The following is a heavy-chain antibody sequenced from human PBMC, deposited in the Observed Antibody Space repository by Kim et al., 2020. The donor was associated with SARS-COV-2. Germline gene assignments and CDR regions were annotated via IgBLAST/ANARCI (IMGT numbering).Heavy chain of an antibody. D-gene: IGHD2-2*01. J-gene: IGHJ4*02. CDR3: ATCSTSSYSFQFDY. V-gene: IGHV3-53*01. Sequence: ADSVKGRFTISRDNSKNTLYLQMNSLRAEDTAVYYCATCSTSSYSFQFDYWGQGTLVTVSS.